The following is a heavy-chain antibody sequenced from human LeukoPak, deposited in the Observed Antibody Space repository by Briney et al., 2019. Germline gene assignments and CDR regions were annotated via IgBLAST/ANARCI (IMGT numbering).Heavy chain of an antibody. V-gene: IGHV3-23*01. CDR1: GFTFSSYA. J-gene: IGHJ4*02. CDR2: ISGSGGST. Sequence: PGGSLRLSCAASGFTFSSYAMSWVRQAPGKGLEWVSAISGSGGSTYYADSVKGRFTISRDNAKNTLYLQMNSLRAEDTAVYYCARVHIAVAGTSDYFDYWGQGTLVTVSS. CDR3: ARVHIAVAGTSDYFDY. D-gene: IGHD6-19*01.